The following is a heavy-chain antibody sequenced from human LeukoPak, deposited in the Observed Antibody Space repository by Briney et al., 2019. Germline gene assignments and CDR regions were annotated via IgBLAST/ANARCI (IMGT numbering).Heavy chain of an antibody. V-gene: IGHV4-38-2*02. CDR1: GYSISSDCY. J-gene: IGHJ4*02. Sequence: SETLSLTCTVSGYSISSDCYWAWIRQPPGKGLEWIGSMYHSGDTHYNPSLKSRVTISVDMPKSQFSLKLTSVTAADTAVYYCARDHSTGWDFDYWGQGTLVTVSS. CDR2: MYHSGDT. D-gene: IGHD6-25*01. CDR3: ARDHSTGWDFDY.